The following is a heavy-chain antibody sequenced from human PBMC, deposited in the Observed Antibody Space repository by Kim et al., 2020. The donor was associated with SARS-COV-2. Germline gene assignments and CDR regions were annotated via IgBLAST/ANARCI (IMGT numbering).Heavy chain of an antibody. CDR3: ARALPRDP. CDR2: GRRK. J-gene: IGHJ5*02. V-gene: IGHV3-7*03. Sequence: GRRKYYGDSVKGRFTIARDNAKNSLYLQRNSLRAEDTAVYYCARALPRDPWGQGTLVTVSS.